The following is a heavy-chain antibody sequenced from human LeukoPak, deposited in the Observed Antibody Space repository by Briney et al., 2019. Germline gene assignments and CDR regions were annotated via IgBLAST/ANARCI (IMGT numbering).Heavy chain of an antibody. CDR2: IYTSGST. CDR1: GGSISSYY. V-gene: IGHV4-4*07. CDR3: ARDPGGVLLWFGEFFFDY. J-gene: IGHJ4*02. Sequence: PSETLSLTCTVSGGSISSYYWSWIRQPAGKGLEWIRRIYTSGSTNYNPSLKSRVTMSVDTSKNQFSLKLSSVTAADTAVYYCARDPGGVLLWFGEFFFDYWGQGTLVTVSS. D-gene: IGHD3-10*01.